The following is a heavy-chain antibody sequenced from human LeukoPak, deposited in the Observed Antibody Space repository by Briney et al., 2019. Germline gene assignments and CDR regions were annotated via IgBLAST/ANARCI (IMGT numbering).Heavy chain of an antibody. CDR3: ASNGAYCSSTSCYAPSDYYYGMDV. V-gene: IGHV1-69*06. Sequence: ASVKVSCKASGGTFSSYAISWVRQAPGQGLEWVGGIIPIFGTANYAQKLQGRVTITADKSTSTAYMELSSLRSEDTAVYYCASNGAYCSSTSCYAPSDYYYGMDVWGKGTTVTVSS. D-gene: IGHD2-2*01. CDR1: GGTFSSYA. J-gene: IGHJ6*04. CDR2: IIPIFGTA.